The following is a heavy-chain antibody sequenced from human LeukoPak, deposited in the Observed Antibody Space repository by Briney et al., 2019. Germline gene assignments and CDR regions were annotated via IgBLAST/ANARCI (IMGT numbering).Heavy chain of an antibody. Sequence: SETLSLTCTVSGGSISSSSYYWGWIRQPPGKGLEWIGSIYYSGSTYYNPSLKSRVTISVDTSKNQFSLKLSSVTAADTAVYYCARGSSDSSGYYYVKARNPRVGAFDYWGQGTLVTVSS. J-gene: IGHJ4*02. CDR1: GGSISSSSYY. CDR3: ARGSSDSSGYYYVKARNPRVGAFDY. V-gene: IGHV4-39*07. D-gene: IGHD3-22*01. CDR2: IYYSGST.